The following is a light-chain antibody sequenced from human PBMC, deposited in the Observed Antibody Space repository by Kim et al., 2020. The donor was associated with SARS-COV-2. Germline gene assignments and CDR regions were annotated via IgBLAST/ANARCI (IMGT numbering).Light chain of an antibody. CDR3: QQYKQWPPFT. Sequence: CPGERATLSWRASQSIGSSLAWFQQKRGQAPRLLIYGASTRATGVPARFSGSGFGTEFTLTISGLQSEDFGLYYCQQYKQWPPFTFGHGTRLEIK. J-gene: IGKJ5*01. CDR1: QSIGSS. V-gene: IGKV3-15*01. CDR2: GAS.